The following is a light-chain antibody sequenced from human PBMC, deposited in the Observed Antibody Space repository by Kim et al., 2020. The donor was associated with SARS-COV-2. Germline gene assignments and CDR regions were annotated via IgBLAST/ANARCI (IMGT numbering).Light chain of an antibody. CDR2: DAS. Sequence: CRTTPAAINNYLAWYPQKPGQAPRLRMYDASKWDTGIPDRFSGSGSGTDFTFTITRLEAEDFAVYYCKHYGDSPLYTFGQGTKLEI. CDR1: PAAINNY. J-gene: IGKJ2*01. V-gene: IGKV3-20*01. CDR3: KHYGDSPLYT.